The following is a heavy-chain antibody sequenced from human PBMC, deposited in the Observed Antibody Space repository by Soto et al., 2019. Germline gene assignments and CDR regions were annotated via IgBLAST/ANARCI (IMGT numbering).Heavy chain of an antibody. CDR3: ESRSSSWDGNWFDP. V-gene: IGHV3-30-3*01. Sequence: QVQLVESGGGVVQPGRSLRLSCAASGFTFSSYAMHWVRQAPGKGLEWVAVISYDGSNKYYADSVKGRFTISSDNYKSTLYLQMNSLRAEDTGAYYGESRSSSWDGNWFDPWGQGTLVTVSS. CDR1: GFTFSSYA. CDR2: ISYDGSNK. J-gene: IGHJ5*02. D-gene: IGHD6-13*01.